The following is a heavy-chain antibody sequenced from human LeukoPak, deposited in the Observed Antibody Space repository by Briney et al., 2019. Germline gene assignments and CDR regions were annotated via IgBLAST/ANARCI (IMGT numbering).Heavy chain of an antibody. Sequence: SETLSLTCAVYGGSFCGYYWSWIRQPPGKGLEWIGEINHSGSTDYNPSLKRRVTISVDTSTHRFSCKLSCLAAEATAVYCIARGFCNYDGYYFDYWGQGTLVTVSS. CDR2: INHSGST. D-gene: IGHD4-11*01. J-gene: IGHJ4*02. CDR1: GGSFCGYY. CDR3: ARGFCNYDGYYFDY. V-gene: IGHV4-34*01.